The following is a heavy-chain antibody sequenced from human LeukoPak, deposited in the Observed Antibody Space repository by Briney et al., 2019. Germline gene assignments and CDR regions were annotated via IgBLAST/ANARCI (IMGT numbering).Heavy chain of an antibody. CDR3: AASPDYYDSSGYSYYFDY. CDR2: IVVGSGNT. Sequence: SVKVSCKASGFTFTSSAVQWVRQARGQRLEWIGWIVVGSGNTNYAQKFQEGVTITRDMSTSTAYMELSSLRSEDTAVYYCAASPDYYDSSGYSYYFDYWGQETLVTVSS. CDR1: GFTFTSSA. V-gene: IGHV1-58*01. D-gene: IGHD3-22*01. J-gene: IGHJ4*02.